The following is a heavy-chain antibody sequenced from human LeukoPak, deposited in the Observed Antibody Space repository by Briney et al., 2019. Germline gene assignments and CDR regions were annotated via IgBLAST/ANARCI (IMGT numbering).Heavy chain of an antibody. V-gene: IGHV4-59*01. J-gene: IGHJ4*02. D-gene: IGHD3-10*01. CDR2: IYYSGST. CDR1: GGSISSYY. Sequence: SETLSLTCTVSGGSISSYYWSWIRQPPGKGLEWIGYIYYSGSTNYNPSLKSRVTISVGTSKNQFSLQLSSVTAADTAVYYCARGPKVRGVIIPPDYWGQGTLVTVSS. CDR3: ARGPKVRGVIIPPDY.